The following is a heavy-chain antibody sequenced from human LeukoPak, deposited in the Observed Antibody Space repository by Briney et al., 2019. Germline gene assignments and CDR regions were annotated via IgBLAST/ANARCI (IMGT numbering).Heavy chain of an antibody. CDR3: AKDLAQDYSYYYYGMDV. V-gene: IGHV3-13*01. D-gene: IGHD2-15*01. CDR1: GFTFSSYD. CDR2: IGTAADT. Sequence: PGGSLRLSCAASGFTFSSYDMHWVRQATGRGLEWVSSIGTAADTYYPGSVKGRFTISRENAKNSLYLQMNSLRAGDTAVYYCAKDLAQDYSYYYYGMDVWGQGTTVTVSS. J-gene: IGHJ6*02.